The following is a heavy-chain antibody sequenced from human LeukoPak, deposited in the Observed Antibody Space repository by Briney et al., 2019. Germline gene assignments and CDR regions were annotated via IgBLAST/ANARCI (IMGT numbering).Heavy chain of an antibody. V-gene: IGHV4-4*07. CDR2: IHTSGST. CDR3: ARDPEGHGYYFDY. Sequence: SSETLSLTCTVSGGSTSNYFCTWLRQSAGKGLEWIGRIHTSGSTSYNPSLKSRVSMSVDTSKNQFSLKLSSVTAADTAVYYCARDPEGHGYYFDYWGQGALVTVSS. CDR1: GGSTSNYF. D-gene: IGHD3-3*01. J-gene: IGHJ4*02.